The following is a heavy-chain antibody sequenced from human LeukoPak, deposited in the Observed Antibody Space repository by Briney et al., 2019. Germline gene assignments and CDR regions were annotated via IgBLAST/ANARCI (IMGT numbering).Heavy chain of an antibody. V-gene: IGHV7-4-1*02. J-gene: IGHJ5*01. CDR3: ARAVAGGSWFDY. CDR1: GYTFTNYA. CDR2: INTNTGNA. D-gene: IGHD6-19*01. Sequence: ASVKVSCKASGYTFTNYAMNWVRQAPGQGLEWMGWINTNTGNATYAQGFIGRFVFSLDTSVNTAYLQISSLKAEDTAVYYCARAVAGGSWFDYWGQGTLVTVSS.